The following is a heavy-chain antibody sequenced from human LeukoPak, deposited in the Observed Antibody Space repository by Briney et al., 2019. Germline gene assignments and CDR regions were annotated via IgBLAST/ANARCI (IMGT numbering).Heavy chain of an antibody. CDR3: ARQFYDAFDI. J-gene: IGHJ3*02. CDR2: IYYSGST. Sequence: SETLSLTCTVSGGSISSYYWSWTRQPPGKGLEWIGYIYYSGSTNYNPSLKSRVTISVDTSKNQFSLKLSSVTAADTAVYYCARQFYDAFDIWGQGTMVTVSS. V-gene: IGHV4-59*01. CDR1: GGSISSYY.